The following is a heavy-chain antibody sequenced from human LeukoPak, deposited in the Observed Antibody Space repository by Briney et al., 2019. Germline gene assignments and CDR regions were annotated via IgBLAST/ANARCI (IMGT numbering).Heavy chain of an antibody. D-gene: IGHD3-10*01. Sequence: GGSLRLSCAASGFTFSSYAMSWVRQAPGKGLEWVSSISSSSSYIYYADSVKGRFTISRDNAKNSLYLQMNSLRAEDTAVYYCARDYYVIVWFGEGISNWFDPWGQGTLVTVSS. J-gene: IGHJ5*02. CDR3: ARDYYVIVWFGEGISNWFDP. V-gene: IGHV3-21*01. CDR1: GFTFSSYA. CDR2: ISSSSSYI.